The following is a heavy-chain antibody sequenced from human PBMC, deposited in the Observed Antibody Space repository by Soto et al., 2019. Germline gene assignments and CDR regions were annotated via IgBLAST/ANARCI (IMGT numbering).Heavy chain of an antibody. D-gene: IGHD2-15*01. CDR3: ARRDSGGFFRFFDS. Sequence: SVKVSCKASGGSLSTNPISWVRQAPGQGLEWMGGTGSGTGPGNNAQKFQGRLTVTADKSTSTVYMELTNLSSEDTAVYYCARRDSGGFFRFFDSWGQGTLVTVSS. V-gene: IGHV1-69*06. CDR2: TGSGTGPG. CDR1: GGSLSTNP. J-gene: IGHJ4*02.